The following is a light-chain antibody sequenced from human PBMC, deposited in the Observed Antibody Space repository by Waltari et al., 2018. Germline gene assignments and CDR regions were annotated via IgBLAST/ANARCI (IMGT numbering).Light chain of an antibody. Sequence: DIVMTQSPDSLAVSVGARATIHCMSSQSLRYNSKNKNDLAWYQQKPGQPPRLLIYSASTRESGVPDRFRGSGSGTEFTLTINSLQAEDVAVYYCQQYYSAPLTFGGGTKVAI. J-gene: IGKJ4*01. CDR3: QQYYSAPLT. CDR1: QSLRYNSKNKND. V-gene: IGKV4-1*01. CDR2: SAS.